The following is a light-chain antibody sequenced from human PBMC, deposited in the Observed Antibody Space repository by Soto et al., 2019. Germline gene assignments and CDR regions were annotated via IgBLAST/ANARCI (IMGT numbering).Light chain of an antibody. CDR3: QQRSNWLYT. CDR1: QSVSSY. CDR2: DAS. V-gene: IGKV3-11*01. J-gene: IGKJ2*01. Sequence: EIVLTQSPATLSLSPGERATLSCRASQSVSSYLAWYQQKPGQAPRLLIYDASNRATGIPARFSGSGSGTDFPLTISSLEPEDLAVYYCQQRSNWLYTFGQGTKLEIK.